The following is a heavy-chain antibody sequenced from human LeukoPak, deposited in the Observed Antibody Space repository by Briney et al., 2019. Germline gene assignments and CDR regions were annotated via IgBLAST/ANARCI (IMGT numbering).Heavy chain of an antibody. V-gene: IGHV4-39*01. CDR3: ASRYSSSWYDFFYMDV. Sequence: SETLSLTCTVSLGSISSSSYYWGWIRQPPGKGLGWIGCIYYRGSTYYNPSLKSRVTISVDTSKNQFSLKLSSVTAADTAVYYCASRYSSSWYDFFYMDVWGKGTTVTVSS. D-gene: IGHD6-13*01. J-gene: IGHJ6*03. CDR2: IYYRGST. CDR1: LGSISSSSYY.